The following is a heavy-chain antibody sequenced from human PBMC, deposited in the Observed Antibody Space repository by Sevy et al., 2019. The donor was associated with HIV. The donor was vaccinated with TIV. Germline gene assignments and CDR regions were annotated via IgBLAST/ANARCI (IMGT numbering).Heavy chain of an antibody. CDR3: AGQDSSGYYYAVDY. CDR1: GGSISSYY. CDR2: IYTSGST. D-gene: IGHD3-22*01. Sequence: SETLSLTCTVSGGSISSYYWSWIRQPAGKGLEWIGRIYTSGSTNYNPSLKSRVTMSVDTSMNQFSLKLSSVTAADTAVYYCAGQDSSGYYYAVDYWGQGTLVTVSS. V-gene: IGHV4-4*07. J-gene: IGHJ4*02.